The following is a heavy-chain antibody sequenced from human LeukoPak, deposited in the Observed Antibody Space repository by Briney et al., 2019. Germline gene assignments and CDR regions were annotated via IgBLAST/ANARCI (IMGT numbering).Heavy chain of an antibody. J-gene: IGHJ4*02. Sequence: SETLSLTCAVYGGSFSGYYWSWIRQPPGKGLEWIGEINHSGSTNYNPSLKSRVTISVDTSKNQFSLKLSSVTAADTAAYYCATLAAAGIRYYFDYWGQGTLVTVSS. CDR3: ATLAAAGIRYYFDY. CDR1: GGSFSGYY. CDR2: INHSGST. D-gene: IGHD6-13*01. V-gene: IGHV4-34*01.